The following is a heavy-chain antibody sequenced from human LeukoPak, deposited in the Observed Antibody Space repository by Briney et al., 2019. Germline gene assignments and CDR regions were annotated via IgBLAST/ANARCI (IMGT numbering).Heavy chain of an antibody. Sequence: ASVKVSCKTSAYTFNAYLIHWVRQAPGQGLEWLGMIDPSGGSTAYAQKFQGRVTVTRDTSTRTLYMELSSLRSDDAAIYYCARDLGLRGVTNWFDPWGQGTLVTVSS. CDR2: IDPSGGST. D-gene: IGHD3-10*01. CDR3: ARDLGLRGVTNWFDP. V-gene: IGHV1-46*02. J-gene: IGHJ5*02. CDR1: AYTFNAYL.